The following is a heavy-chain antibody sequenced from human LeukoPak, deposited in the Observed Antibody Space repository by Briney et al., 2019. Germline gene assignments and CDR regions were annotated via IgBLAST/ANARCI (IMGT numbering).Heavy chain of an antibody. CDR1: DGSISSSSYY. D-gene: IGHD6-13*01. CDR2: IYYSGST. Sequence: SETLSLTCTVSDGSISSSSYYWGWIRQPPGKGLEWTGSIYYSGSTYYNPSLKSRVTISVDTSKNQCSLRLSSVTAADTAIYYCARHPAPGIAAAGRYAFDYWGQGTLVTVSS. V-gene: IGHV4-39*01. CDR3: ARHPAPGIAAAGRYAFDY. J-gene: IGHJ4*02.